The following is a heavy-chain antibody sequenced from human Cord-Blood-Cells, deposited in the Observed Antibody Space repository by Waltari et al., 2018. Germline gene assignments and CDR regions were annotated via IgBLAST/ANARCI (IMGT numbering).Heavy chain of an antibody. J-gene: IGHJ4*02. CDR1: GGSISSYY. Sequence: QVQLQESGTGLVKPSETLSLTCTASGGSISSYYWSWIRQPPGKGLEWIGYIYYSGSTNYNPSLKSRVTISVDTSKNQFSLKLSSVTAADTAVYYCAITPYSSSSFDYWGQGTLITVSS. CDR3: AITPYSSSSFDY. V-gene: IGHV4-59*01. D-gene: IGHD6-6*01. CDR2: IYYSGST.